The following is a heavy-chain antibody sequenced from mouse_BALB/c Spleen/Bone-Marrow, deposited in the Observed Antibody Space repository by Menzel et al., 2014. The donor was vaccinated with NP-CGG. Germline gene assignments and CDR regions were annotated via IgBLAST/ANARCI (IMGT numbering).Heavy chain of an antibody. CDR3: ARWGFDY. V-gene: IGHV1S130*01. J-gene: IGHJ2*01. CDR2: IHPNSGNT. Sequence: QVQLKESGSVLVRPGASVKLSCKASGYTFXSSWMHWAKHRPGQGLEWIGEIHPNSGNTNYNEKFKGKATLTVDTSSSTAYVDLSSLTSEDSAVYYCARWGFDYWGQGTTLTVSS. CDR1: GYTFXSSW.